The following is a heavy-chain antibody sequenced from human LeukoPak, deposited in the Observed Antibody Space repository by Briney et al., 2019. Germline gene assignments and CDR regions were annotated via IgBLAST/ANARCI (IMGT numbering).Heavy chain of an antibody. D-gene: IGHD2-2*01. CDR1: GFSFSGYW. CDR2: INTDGSAT. Sequence: GGSLRLSCAASGFSFSGYWMHWVRQAPGKGLLWVSRINTDGSATYYADSVKGRFTISRDNAKNSVYLQMNSLRAGDTAVYYCARIGYSSSCTDYWGQGTLVTVSS. J-gene: IGHJ4*02. V-gene: IGHV3-74*01. CDR3: ARIGYSSSCTDY.